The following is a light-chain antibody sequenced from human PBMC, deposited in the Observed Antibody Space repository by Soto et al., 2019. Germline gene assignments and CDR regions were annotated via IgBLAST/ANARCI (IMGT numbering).Light chain of an antibody. J-gene: IGLJ1*01. CDR3: NSYTTSTTYV. CDR2: EVS. Sequence: QSALTQPASVSVSPGQSITISCTGTSSDVGSYNYVSWYQQHPGRAPKLMIYEVSNRPSGVSNRFSGSKSGNTASLTISGLQTEDEADYYCNSYTTSTTYVFGTGTKLTVL. V-gene: IGLV2-14*01. CDR1: SSDVGSYNY.